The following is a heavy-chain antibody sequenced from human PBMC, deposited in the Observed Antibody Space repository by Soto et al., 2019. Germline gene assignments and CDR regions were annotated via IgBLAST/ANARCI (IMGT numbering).Heavy chain of an antibody. CDR2: INAGNGNT. CDR1: GYTFTSCA. V-gene: IGHV1-3*05. Sequence: QVQLVQSGAEEKKPGSSVKVSCKASGYTFTSCAMHWVRQAPGPRLEWMGWINAGNGNTKYSQKFQGRATITGDASASTAHMELSTIRSEDTAVYYCARVTSYYGMHDWGQGTTVTVSS. J-gene: IGHJ6*02. CDR3: ARVTSYYGMHD.